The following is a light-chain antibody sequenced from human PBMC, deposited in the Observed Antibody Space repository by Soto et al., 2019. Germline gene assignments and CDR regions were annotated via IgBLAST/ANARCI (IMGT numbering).Light chain of an antibody. CDR2: GNS. V-gene: IGLV1-40*01. CDR1: NSNIGAGYD. J-gene: IGLJ3*02. Sequence: QSVLTQPPSVSGAPGQRVTIACTGSNSNIGAGYDVHWYRHFPGAAPKLLLSGNSHRPSGVPDRFSGSKSGTSASLAITGLQAEDEADYYCQAYDYSLTASVFGGGTKVTVL. CDR3: QAYDYSLTASV.